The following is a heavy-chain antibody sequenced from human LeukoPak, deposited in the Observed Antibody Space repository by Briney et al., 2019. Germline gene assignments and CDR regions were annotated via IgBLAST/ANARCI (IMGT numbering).Heavy chain of an antibody. V-gene: IGHV1-2*02. CDR1: GYTFTGYF. CDR3: ASQYRGSYLGPANDAFDI. D-gene: IGHD1-26*01. Sequence: ASVKVSCKASGYTFTGYFMHWVRQAPGQGLEWMGWFNPHSGGTNYSRRFQGRVTVTRDTSISTAYMELSRLRSDDTAVYYCASQYRGSYLGPANDAFDIWGQGTMVTVSS. J-gene: IGHJ3*02. CDR2: FNPHSGGT.